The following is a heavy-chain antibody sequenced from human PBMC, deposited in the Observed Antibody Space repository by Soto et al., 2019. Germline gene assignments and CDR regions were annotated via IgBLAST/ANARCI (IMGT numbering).Heavy chain of an antibody. CDR3: ARDFRVGYFDY. CDR2: IWYDGSNK. Sequence: LRLSCAGSGFIVSSYGMHWVRQAPGKGLEWVAVIWYDGSNKYYADSVKGRFTISRDNSKNTLYLQMNSLRAEDTAVYYCARDFRVGYFDYWGQGTLVTVSS. V-gene: IGHV3-33*08. CDR1: GFIVSSYG. J-gene: IGHJ4*02. D-gene: IGHD2-2*01.